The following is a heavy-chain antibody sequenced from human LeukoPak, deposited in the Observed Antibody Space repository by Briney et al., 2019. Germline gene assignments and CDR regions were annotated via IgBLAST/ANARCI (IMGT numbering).Heavy chain of an antibody. J-gene: IGHJ4*02. D-gene: IGHD3-10*01. CDR2: INGDGGRT. CDR1: GFTFSDYW. V-gene: IGHV3-74*01. CDR3: ARGNFYSGSGSSPLDF. Sequence: GGSLRLSCAASGFTFSDYWMHWVRQAPGKGLVWVSRINGDGGRTNYVDSVKGRFFISRDNAKNTVFLEMNSLRAEDTAVYYCARGNFYSGSGSSPLDFWGQGTLVTVSS.